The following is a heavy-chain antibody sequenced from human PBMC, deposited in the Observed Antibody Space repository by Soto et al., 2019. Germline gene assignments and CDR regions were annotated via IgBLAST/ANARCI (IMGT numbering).Heavy chain of an antibody. Sequence: ASVKVSCKASGYTFTGYYMHWVRQAPGQGLEWMGWINPNSGGTNYAQQFQGWVTMTRDKSISTASMELGRLRSDDTAVYYCARGSVVVPAGSDSYYYYMDVWGKGTTVTVSS. V-gene: IGHV1-2*04. CDR3: ARGSVVVPAGSDSYYYYMDV. CDR2: INPNSGGT. D-gene: IGHD2-2*01. CDR1: GYTFTGYY. J-gene: IGHJ6*03.